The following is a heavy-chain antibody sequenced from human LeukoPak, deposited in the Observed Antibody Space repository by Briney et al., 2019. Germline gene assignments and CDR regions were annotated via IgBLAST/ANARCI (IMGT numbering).Heavy chain of an antibody. V-gene: IGHV1-24*01. CDR1: GYTLTELS. Sequence: ASVKVSCKVSGYTLTELSLHWVRQDAGKGLGWVGGFDPEDGERVYAKTFQGRVAMTEDTSTDTAYIELSSLTSEDTAFYYCVTLGGGVPIAIVDYWGQGTLVTVSS. J-gene: IGHJ4*02. D-gene: IGHD3-16*01. CDR2: FDPEDGER. CDR3: VTLGGGVPIAIVDY.